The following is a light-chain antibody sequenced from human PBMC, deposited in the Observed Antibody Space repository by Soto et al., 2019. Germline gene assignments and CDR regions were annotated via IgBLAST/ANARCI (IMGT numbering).Light chain of an antibody. CDR3: AAWDDSLNGVV. V-gene: IGLV1-44*01. CDR2: SNN. CDR1: SSNIGSNT. J-gene: IGLJ2*01. Sequence: QSVLTQPPSASGTPGPRVTISCSGSSSNIGSNTVNWYQQLPGTAPKLLIYSNNQRPSGVPDRFSGSKSGTSASLAISGLQSEDEAYYYCAAWDDSLNGVVFGGGTKVTVL.